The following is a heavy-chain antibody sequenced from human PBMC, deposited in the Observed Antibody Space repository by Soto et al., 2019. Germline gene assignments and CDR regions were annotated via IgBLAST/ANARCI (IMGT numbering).Heavy chain of an antibody. CDR3: AADPYHCSGADCYSIDLPGVSYNGMDV. Sequence: GASVKVSCKASGYTFTNYYIHWVRQAPGQGLEWMGIVNPSTGSTTYAQKFQGRVTLTRDTSTSTVYMDLSSLRSEDTAVYYCAADPYHCSGADCYSIDLPGVSYNGMDVWGQGTSCTVSS. V-gene: IGHV1-46*01. CDR2: VNPSTGST. CDR1: GYTFTNYY. D-gene: IGHD2-15*01. J-gene: IGHJ6*02.